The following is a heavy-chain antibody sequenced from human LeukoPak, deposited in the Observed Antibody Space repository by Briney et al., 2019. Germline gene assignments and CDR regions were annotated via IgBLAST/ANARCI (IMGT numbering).Heavy chain of an antibody. CDR2: IYYGGST. V-gene: IGHV4-59*01. CDR1: GGSISSYY. J-gene: IGHJ6*02. D-gene: IGHD6-19*01. Sequence: PSETLSLTCTVSGGSISSYYWSWIRQPPGKGLEWIGYIYYGGSTNYNPSLKSRVTISVDTSKNQFSLKLSSVTAADTAMYYCARDGRIAVAGFYYYYGMDVWGQGTTVTVSS. CDR3: ARDGRIAVAGFYYYYGMDV.